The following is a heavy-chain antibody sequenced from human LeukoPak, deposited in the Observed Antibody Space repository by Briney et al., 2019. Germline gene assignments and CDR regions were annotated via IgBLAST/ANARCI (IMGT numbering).Heavy chain of an antibody. J-gene: IGHJ4*02. Sequence: GGSVRLSCSASGFTFSSYAMQWVRQAPGKGREYVSAISSNGGSTYYADSVKGRFTISRDNSKNTLYLQMSSLIAEDMAVYYCVDNSGILTGHPLDYWGQGTLVTVSS. D-gene: IGHD3-9*01. CDR3: VDNSGILTGHPLDY. V-gene: IGHV3-64D*06. CDR2: ISSNGGST. CDR1: GFTFSSYA.